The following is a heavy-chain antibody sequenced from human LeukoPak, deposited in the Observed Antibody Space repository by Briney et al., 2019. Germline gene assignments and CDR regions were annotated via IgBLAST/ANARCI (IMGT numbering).Heavy chain of an antibody. Sequence: GGSLRLSCAASGFTFSNAWMSWVRQAPGKGLEWVGRIKSKTDGGTTDSAAPVKGRFTISRDDSKNTLYLQMNSLKTEDTAVYYCTTSTMVRGVIEGAPDYWGQGTLVTVSS. CDR2: IKSKTDGGTT. D-gene: IGHD3-10*01. V-gene: IGHV3-15*01. CDR3: TTSTMVRGVIEGAPDY. CDR1: GFTFSNAW. J-gene: IGHJ4*02.